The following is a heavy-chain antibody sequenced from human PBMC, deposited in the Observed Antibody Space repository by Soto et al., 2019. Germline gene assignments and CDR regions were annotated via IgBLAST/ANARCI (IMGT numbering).Heavy chain of an antibody. CDR3: ARDLPTSARGWFDP. Sequence: KLRETLSLTCTVSGGSISSYYWSWIRQPAGKGLEWIGRIYTSGSTNYNPSLKSRVTMSVDTSKNQFSLKLSSVTAADTAVYYCARDLPTSARGWFDPWGQGTLVTVSS. CDR2: IYTSGST. J-gene: IGHJ5*02. V-gene: IGHV4-4*07. CDR1: GGSISSYY.